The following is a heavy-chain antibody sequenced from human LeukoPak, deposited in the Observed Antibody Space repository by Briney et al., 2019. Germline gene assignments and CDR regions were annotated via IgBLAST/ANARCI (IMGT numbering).Heavy chain of an antibody. Sequence: PGGSLRLSCAASGFIFSDYYVSWIRQAPGKGLEWVSYISSSGSTIYYADSVKGRFTISRDNAKDSLYLQMNSLRAEDTAVYYCARDPGSGYEEHFDYWGQGTLVTVSS. V-gene: IGHV3-11*01. D-gene: IGHD5-12*01. J-gene: IGHJ4*02. CDR1: GFIFSDYY. CDR3: ARDPGSGYEEHFDY. CDR2: ISSSGSTI.